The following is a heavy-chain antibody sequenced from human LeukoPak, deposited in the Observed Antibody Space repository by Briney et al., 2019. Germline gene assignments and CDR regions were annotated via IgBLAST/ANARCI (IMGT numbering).Heavy chain of an antibody. CDR2: FNSDGRSA. CDR1: GGSIRSSYYY. V-gene: IGHV3-74*01. D-gene: IGHD4-17*01. CDR3: ARGRYYLDS. J-gene: IGHJ4*02. Sequence: PSETLSLTCTVSGGSIRSSYYYWGWVRQAPGKGLVWVSRFNSDGRSAYYADSVKGRFTISRNNAKNTLYLQMNSLRAEDAAVYYCARGRYYLDSWGQGTLVTVSS.